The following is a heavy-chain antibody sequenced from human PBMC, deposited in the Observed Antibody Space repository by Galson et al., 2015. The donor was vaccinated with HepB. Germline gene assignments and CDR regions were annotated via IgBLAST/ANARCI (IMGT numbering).Heavy chain of an antibody. CDR2: TSYDGKTD. J-gene: IGHJ4*02. V-gene: IGHV3-30*03. CDR1: GFTFRNYA. D-gene: IGHD6-13*01. Sequence: SLRLSCAASGFTFRNYAINWVRQAPGKGLEWVARTSYDGKTDHYADSVKGRFTISRDNSKDTLYLEVNSLTVEDTAVYYCAREDWAATGRSLGDWGQGTLVTVSS. CDR3: AREDWAATGRSLGD.